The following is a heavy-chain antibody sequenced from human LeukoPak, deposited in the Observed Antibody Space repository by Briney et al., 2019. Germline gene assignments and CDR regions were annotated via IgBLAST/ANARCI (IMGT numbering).Heavy chain of an antibody. D-gene: IGHD5-18*01. J-gene: IGHJ4*02. CDR2: IYYSGST. V-gene: IGHV4-59*01. Sequence: SETLSLTCSVSGGSISSYYWSWIRQPPGKGLEWIGYIYYSGSTNYNPSLKSRVTISVDTSKNQFSLKLGSVTAADTAVYYCARGGYSYGFGVYFDYWGQGTLVTVS. CDR3: ARGGYSYGFGVYFDY. CDR1: GGSISSYY.